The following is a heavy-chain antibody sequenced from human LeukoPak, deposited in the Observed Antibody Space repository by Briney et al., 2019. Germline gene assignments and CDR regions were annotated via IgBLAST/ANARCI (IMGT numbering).Heavy chain of an antibody. V-gene: IGHV3-33*01. Sequence: GGSLRLSCAASGFTFSSYGMNWVRQAPGKGLEWVAVIWYDGSNKYYADSVKGRFTISRDNSKNTLYLQMNSLRAEDTAVYYCAREGDYDFWSGYYGRFDYWGQGTLVTVSS. D-gene: IGHD3-3*01. CDR3: AREGDYDFWSGYYGRFDY. J-gene: IGHJ4*02. CDR2: IWYDGSNK. CDR1: GFTFSSYG.